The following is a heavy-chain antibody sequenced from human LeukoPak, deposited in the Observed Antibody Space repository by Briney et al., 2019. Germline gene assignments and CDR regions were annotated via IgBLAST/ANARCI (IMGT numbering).Heavy chain of an antibody. V-gene: IGHV1-58*01. Sequence: GASVKVSCKAPGFTFTSSAVQWVRQARGQRLEWIGWIVVGSGNTNYAQKFQERVTITRDMSTSTAYMELSSLRSEDTAVYYCAAGRADYYDSSGYSLDYWGQGTLVTVSS. J-gene: IGHJ4*02. CDR2: IVVGSGNT. CDR1: GFTFTSSA. D-gene: IGHD3-22*01. CDR3: AAGRADYYDSSGYSLDY.